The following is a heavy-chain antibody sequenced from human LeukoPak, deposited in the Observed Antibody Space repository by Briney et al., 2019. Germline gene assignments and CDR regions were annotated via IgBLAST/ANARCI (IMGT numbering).Heavy chain of an antibody. CDR2: IHTNTGNP. Sequence: GASVKVSCKASGYTFTTYAMNWVRQAPGQGLECMGWIHTNTGNPTYAQGFTGRFVFSLDTSVSTAYLQISSLKAEGTAVYYCARIAAGGSGYFDYWGQGTLVTVSS. J-gene: IGHJ4*02. D-gene: IGHD6-25*01. CDR1: GYTFTTYA. V-gene: IGHV7-4-1*02. CDR3: ARIAAGGSGYFDY.